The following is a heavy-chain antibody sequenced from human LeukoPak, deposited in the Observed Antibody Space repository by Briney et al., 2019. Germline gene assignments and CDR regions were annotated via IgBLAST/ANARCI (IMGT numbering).Heavy chain of an antibody. CDR3: AKVMKGSERLTMVRGVIIKTAGLYYMDV. D-gene: IGHD3-10*01. CDR2: ISASGGST. V-gene: IGHV3-23*01. CDR1: GFTLSSYA. J-gene: IGHJ6*03. Sequence: GGSLILFCAASGFTLSSYAMSWVRQAPGEGLEWVSGISASGGSTNYADSVKGRFAISRDNYKNTVYLQMNSLRAEDTAVYYCAKVMKGSERLTMVRGVIIKTAGLYYMDVWGKGTTVTVSS.